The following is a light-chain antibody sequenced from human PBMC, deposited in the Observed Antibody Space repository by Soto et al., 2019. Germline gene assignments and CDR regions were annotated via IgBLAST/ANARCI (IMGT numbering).Light chain of an antibody. CDR3: QQSYTIPPLT. CDR2: AAS. J-gene: IGKJ4*01. Sequence: DIQMTQSPSSLSASVGDRVTVTCRASQSISTYLNWYQQKPGKAPKLLIFAASSLQSGVPSRFSGSGSGTDFTLTISSLRPEDFATYYCQQSYTIPPLTFGGGTKVEIK. V-gene: IGKV1-39*01. CDR1: QSISTY.